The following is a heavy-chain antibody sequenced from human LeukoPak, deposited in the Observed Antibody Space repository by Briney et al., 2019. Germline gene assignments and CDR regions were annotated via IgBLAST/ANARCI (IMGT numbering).Heavy chain of an antibody. CDR1: GFTVSSNY. CDR3: ARDGVAARRESDYYYGMGV. D-gene: IGHD6-6*01. J-gene: IGHJ6*02. V-gene: IGHV3-53*04. CDR2: IYSGGST. Sequence: GGSLRLSCAASGFTVSSNYMSWVRQAPGKGLEWVSVIYSGGSTYYADSVKGRFTISRHNSKNTLYLQMNSLRAEDTAVYYCARDGVAARRESDYYYGMGVWGQGTTVTVSS.